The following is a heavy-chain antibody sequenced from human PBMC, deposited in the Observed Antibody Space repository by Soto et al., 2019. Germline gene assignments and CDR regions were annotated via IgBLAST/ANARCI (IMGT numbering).Heavy chain of an antibody. CDR1: GFTFSASG. V-gene: IGHV3-30*13. CDR3: AKDNPTIAY. J-gene: IGHJ4*02. D-gene: IGHD6-13*01. CDR2: ISYDGSNK. Sequence: QVQLLESGGGVVQPGTSLRLSCALSGFTFSASGMHWVRQAPGKGLEWVAIISYDGSNKQYAGSVEGRFTISRDNSKNSSYLQMYNQRPEATAIYYCAKDNPTIAYWGQGTLVTVSS.